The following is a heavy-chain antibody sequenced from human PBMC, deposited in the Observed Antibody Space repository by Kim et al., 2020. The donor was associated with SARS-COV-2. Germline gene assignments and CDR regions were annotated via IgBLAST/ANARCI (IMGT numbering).Heavy chain of an antibody. V-gene: IGHV3-23*01. CDR2: ISGSGGST. Sequence: GGSLRLSCAASGFIFSNYAMSWVRQAPGKGLEWVSGISGSGGSTYYEDSVKGRFTISRDDSKNTLYLQMNSLRGEDTAVYYCEKSMGTVTNPRIDIWGQGTMVNVSS. CDR1: GFIFSNYA. J-gene: IGHJ3*02. D-gene: IGHD4-17*01. CDR3: EKSMGTVTNPRIDI.